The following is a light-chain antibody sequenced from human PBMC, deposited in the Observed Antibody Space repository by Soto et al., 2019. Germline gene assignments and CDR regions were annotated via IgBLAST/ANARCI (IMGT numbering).Light chain of an antibody. J-gene: IGKJ5*01. Sequence: ETVLTQSPATLSLSPGERATLSCRASQSVYSSLAWYEQRPGQASSLLIYGASTRATGITARVSGSGSGTEFTITVSKLHSEYFAVDYCHWADTFGQGTRLEIK. CDR3: HWADT. CDR2: GAS. V-gene: IGKV3-15*01. CDR1: QSVYSS.